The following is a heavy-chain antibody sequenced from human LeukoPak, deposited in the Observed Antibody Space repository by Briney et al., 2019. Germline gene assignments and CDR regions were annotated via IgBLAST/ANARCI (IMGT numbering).Heavy chain of an antibody. CDR2: IYYSGST. Sequence: SETLSLTCTVSGGSISSGGYYWSWIRQHPGKGLEWIGYIYYSGSTYYNPSLKSRVTISVDTSKNQFSLKLSSVTAADTAVYYCARAGRLLVLHDAFDIWGQGTMVTVSS. V-gene: IGHV4-31*03. CDR1: GGSISSGGYY. D-gene: IGHD2-21*02. CDR3: ARAGRLLVLHDAFDI. J-gene: IGHJ3*02.